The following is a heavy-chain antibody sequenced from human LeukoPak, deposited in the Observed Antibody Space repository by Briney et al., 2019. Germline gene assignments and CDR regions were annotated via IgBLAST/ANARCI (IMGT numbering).Heavy chain of an antibody. CDR2: IYYSGST. J-gene: IGHJ4*02. CDR1: GGSISSSSYY. D-gene: IGHD1-26*01. CDR3: ARRKILVGATDY. Sequence: SETLSLTCTVSGGSISSSSYYWGWIRQPPGKGLEWIGSIYYSGSTYYNPSLKSRVTISVDTSKNQFSLKLSSVTAADTAVYYCARRKILVGATDYWGQGTLVTVSS. V-gene: IGHV4-39*01.